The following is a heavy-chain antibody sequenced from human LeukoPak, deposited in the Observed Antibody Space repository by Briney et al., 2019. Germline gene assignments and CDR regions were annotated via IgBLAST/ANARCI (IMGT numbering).Heavy chain of an antibody. CDR3: ARELTTVPYYFDY. V-gene: IGHV4-59*01. CDR1: GGSISSYY. J-gene: IGHJ4*02. Sequence: PSETLSLTCTVSGGSISSYYWSWIRQPPGEGLEWIGYIYYSGNTNYNPSLKSRVTISVDTSKNQFSLKLSSVTAADTAVYYCARELTTVPYYFDYWGQGTLVTVTS. CDR2: IYYSGNT. D-gene: IGHD4-17*01.